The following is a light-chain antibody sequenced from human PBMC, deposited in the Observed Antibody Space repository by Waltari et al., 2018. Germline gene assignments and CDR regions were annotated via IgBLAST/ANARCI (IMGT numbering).Light chain of an antibody. CDR3: QEYESLPVT. CDR1: QSVKNN. J-gene: IGKJ4*01. V-gene: IGKV1-5*03. Sequence: DIQMTQSPSTLSASVGDSITITCRTSQSVKNNLAWYQQKPGKAPKVLIHKASRLEGGVPSRFSGSGYGTEFTLTISSLQPDDFATYYCQEYESLPVTFGGGTRVEIK. CDR2: KAS.